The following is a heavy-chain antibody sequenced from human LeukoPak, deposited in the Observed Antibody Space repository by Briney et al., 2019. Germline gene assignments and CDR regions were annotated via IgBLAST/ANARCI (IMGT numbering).Heavy chain of an antibody. CDR3: TTSYYDSSGYRA. Sequence: GGSLRLSCSASGFTFSSYAMHWVRQAPGKGLEWVARIKTKTAGGTIDYAAPVKGRFTISRDDSKNTVYLQMNSLKTEDTAVYYCTTSYYDSSGYRAWGQGTLVTVSS. CDR1: GFTFSSYA. V-gene: IGHV3-15*01. CDR2: IKTKTAGGTI. D-gene: IGHD3-22*01. J-gene: IGHJ4*02.